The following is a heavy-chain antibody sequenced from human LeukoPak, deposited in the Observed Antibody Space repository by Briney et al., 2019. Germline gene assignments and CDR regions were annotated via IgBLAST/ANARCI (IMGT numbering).Heavy chain of an antibody. CDR3: TAYNYYDSTPLGY. J-gene: IGHJ4*02. V-gene: IGHV3-73*01. D-gene: IGHD3-22*01. CDR2: IRSKANSYAT. CDR1: GFTFSGSP. Sequence: GGSLKLSCAASGFTFSGSPMHWVRQASGKGLGWVGRIRSKANSYATAYAASVKGRFTISRDDSKNTAYLQMNSLKTEDTAVYYCTAYNYYDSTPLGYWGQGTLVTVSS.